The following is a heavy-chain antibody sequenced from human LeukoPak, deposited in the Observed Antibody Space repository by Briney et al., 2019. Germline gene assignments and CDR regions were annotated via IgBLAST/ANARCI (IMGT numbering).Heavy chain of an antibody. J-gene: IGHJ3*02. Sequence: ASVKVSCKASGYTFTSYAMHWVRQAPGQRLEWMGWINAGNGNTKYSQKFQGRVTITRDTSASTAYMELSSLRSEDTAVYYCARDGGRYYYDRNRGAFDIWGQGTMVTVSS. D-gene: IGHD3-22*01. CDR3: ARDGGRYYYDRNRGAFDI. CDR1: GYTFTSYA. V-gene: IGHV1-3*01. CDR2: INAGNGNT.